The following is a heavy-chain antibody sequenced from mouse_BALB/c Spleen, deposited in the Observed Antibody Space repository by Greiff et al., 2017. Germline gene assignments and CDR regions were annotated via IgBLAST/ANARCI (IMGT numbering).Heavy chain of an antibody. CDR3: ARDRDYYGPWFAY. CDR1: GFTFTDYY. Sequence: DVKLVESGGGLVQPGGSLRLSCATSGFTFTDYYMSWVRQPPGKALEWLGFIRNKANGYTTEYSASVKGRFTISRDNSQSILYLQMNTLRAEDSATYYCARDRDYYGPWFAYWGQGTLVTVSA. CDR2: IRNKANGYTT. J-gene: IGHJ3*01. D-gene: IGHD1-1*01. V-gene: IGHV7-3*02.